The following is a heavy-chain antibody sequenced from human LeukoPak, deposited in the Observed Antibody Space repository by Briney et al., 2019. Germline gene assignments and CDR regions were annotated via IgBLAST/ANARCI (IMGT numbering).Heavy chain of an antibody. D-gene: IGHD4-17*01. CDR2: ISYIGST. J-gene: IGHJ3*02. CDR1: DDSFSSHY. Sequence: SETLFLTCAVSDDSFSSHYWTWIRQPPGKGLEWIGYISYIGSTNYNPSLKSRVTISIDTSKNQFSLKLSSVTAADTAVYYCARDQVTVTKGLDIWGQGTMVSVSS. CDR3: ARDQVTVTKGLDI. V-gene: IGHV4-59*11.